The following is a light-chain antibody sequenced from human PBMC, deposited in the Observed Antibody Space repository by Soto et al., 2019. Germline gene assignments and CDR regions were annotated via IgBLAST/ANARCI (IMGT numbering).Light chain of an antibody. CDR3: QHFFSPPFP. CDR2: DAT. V-gene: IGKV3-11*01. Sequence: EIVLTQSPATLSLSPGESAILSCRASQNVGSYLTWYRQKPGQAPSLLIYDATHRATGVPDRFSGSGFATDFSLTISSLQAEDAAVYYCQHFFSPPFPFGQGTKLEIK. J-gene: IGKJ2*01. CDR1: QNVGSY.